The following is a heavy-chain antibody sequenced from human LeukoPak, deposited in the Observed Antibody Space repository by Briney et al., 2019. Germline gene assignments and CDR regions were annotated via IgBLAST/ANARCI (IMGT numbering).Heavy chain of an antibody. V-gene: IGHV1-18*01. D-gene: IGHD3-22*01. CDR3: ARDSPIYDSSGYYYEALYYYYGMDV. Sequence: ASVKVSCKASGGTFSSYAISWVRQAPGQGLEWMGWISAYNGNTNYAQKLQGRVTMTTDTSTSTAYMELRSLRSDDTAVYYCARDSPIYDSSGYYYEALYYYYGMDVWGQGTTVTVSS. J-gene: IGHJ6*02. CDR2: ISAYNGNT. CDR1: GGTFSSYA.